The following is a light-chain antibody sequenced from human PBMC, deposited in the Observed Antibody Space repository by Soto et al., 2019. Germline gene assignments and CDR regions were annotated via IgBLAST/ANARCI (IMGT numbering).Light chain of an antibody. CDR3: QQYDSLIFT. J-gene: IGKJ3*01. CDR2: GAS. Sequence: EIVLTQSPGTLSLSPGERATLSCRASQSVTSSYLAWYQQKPGQAPRLLIYGASRRATGIPDRFSGGGSGTDFTLTISRLEPEDGAVYYWQQYDSLIFTCGPGTKVDIK. V-gene: IGKV3-20*01. CDR1: QSVTSSY.